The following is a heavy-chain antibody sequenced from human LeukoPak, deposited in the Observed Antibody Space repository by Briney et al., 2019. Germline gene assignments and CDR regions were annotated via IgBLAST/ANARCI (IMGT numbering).Heavy chain of an antibody. J-gene: IGHJ3*02. CDR2: INPNSGGT. Sequence: GASVKVSCKASGYTFTGYYMHWVRQAPGQGLEWMGWINPNSGGTNYAQKFQGRVTMTRDTSISTAYMELSRLRSDDTAVYYCARDWGRITIFGVVNDAFDIWGQGTMVTVSS. V-gene: IGHV1-2*02. CDR3: ARDWGRITIFGVVNDAFDI. CDR1: GYTFTGYY. D-gene: IGHD3-3*01.